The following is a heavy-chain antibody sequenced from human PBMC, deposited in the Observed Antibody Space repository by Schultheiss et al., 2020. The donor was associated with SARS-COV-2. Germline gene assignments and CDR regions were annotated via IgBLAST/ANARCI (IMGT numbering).Heavy chain of an antibody. CDR3: ARSRRIVVVTAIRGNWFDP. J-gene: IGHJ5*02. CDR2: IYTSGSK. D-gene: IGHD2-21*02. V-gene: IGHV4-59*10. Sequence: SETLSLTCAVYGGSFSGYYWSWIRQPPGKGLEWIGRIYTSGSKNYNTSLKSRVTMSVDKSKNQFSLKLSSVNAADTAEYYCARSRRIVVVTAIRGNWFDPWGQGTLVTVSS. CDR1: GGSFSGYY.